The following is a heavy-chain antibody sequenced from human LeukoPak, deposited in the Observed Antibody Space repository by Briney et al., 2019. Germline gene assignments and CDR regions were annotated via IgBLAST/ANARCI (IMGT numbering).Heavy chain of an antibody. CDR2: INPNSGGT. V-gene: IGHV1-2*02. CDR3: ASYTPLRIAADPNFDY. J-gene: IGHJ4*02. Sequence: GASVKVSCKASGYTFTSYAMHWVRQAPGQGLEWMGWINPNSGGTNYAQKFQGRVTMTRDTSISTAYMELSRLRSDDTAVYYCASYTPLRIAADPNFDYWGQGTLVTVSS. D-gene: IGHD6-13*01. CDR1: GYTFTSYA.